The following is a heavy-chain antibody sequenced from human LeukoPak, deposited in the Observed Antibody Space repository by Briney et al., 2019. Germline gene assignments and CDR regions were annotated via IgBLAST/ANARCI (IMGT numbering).Heavy chain of an antibody. D-gene: IGHD3-16*01. V-gene: IGHV3-23*01. CDR1: GCIFSSYA. CDR3: AKEVEGGIDY. CDR2: ISGSGGGT. Sequence: GGSLRLSCAASGCIFSSYAMSGVRQAPGKGLEWLSAISGSGGGTYYADSVKGRFTISRDNSKNTLYLRMTRLDAGDTAVYFCAKEVEGGIDYWGQGTLVTVSS. J-gene: IGHJ4*02.